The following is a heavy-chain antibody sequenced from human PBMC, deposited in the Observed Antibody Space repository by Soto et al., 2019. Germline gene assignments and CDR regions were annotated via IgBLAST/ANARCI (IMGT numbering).Heavy chain of an antibody. Sequence: PGGSLRLSCAASGFTFSNAWINWVRQAPGKGLEWVGRIKSKTDGGTTDFAAPVKGRFATSRDDSKNMVYLQMNSLKTEDTAVYYCTTDPLGVRGVIRFVVNMDVWGQGTTVTVSS. CDR2: IKSKTDGGTT. CDR1: GFTFSNAW. V-gene: IGHV3-15*07. D-gene: IGHD3-10*01. CDR3: TTDPLGVRGVIRFVVNMDV. J-gene: IGHJ6*02.